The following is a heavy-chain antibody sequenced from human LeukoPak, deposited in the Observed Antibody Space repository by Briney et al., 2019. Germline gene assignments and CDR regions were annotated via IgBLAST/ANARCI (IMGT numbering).Heavy chain of an antibody. Sequence: GTLSLTCGVSGGSITSTNYWTWVRQPPGKGLVWVSHINVDGSGATYADSVKGRFTISRDNAKNTLYLHMNSLRAEDTAVYYCARATRIYSSGWYYSYDYWGQGTLVTVSS. CDR2: INVDGSGA. CDR1: GGSITSTN. CDR3: ARATRIYSSGWYYSYDY. D-gene: IGHD6-19*01. J-gene: IGHJ4*02. V-gene: IGHV3-74*01.